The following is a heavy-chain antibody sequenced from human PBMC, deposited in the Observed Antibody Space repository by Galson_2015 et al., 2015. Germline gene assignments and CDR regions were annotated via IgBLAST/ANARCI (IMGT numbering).Heavy chain of an antibody. V-gene: IGHV3-23*01. D-gene: IGHD5-24*01. J-gene: IGHJ4*02. CDR1: GFTFSSYA. CDR3: AKVGRDGYQRGY. Sequence: SLRLSCAASGFTFSSYAMSWVRQAPGKGLEWASAISGSGGSTYYADSVKGRFTISRDNSKNTLYLQMNSLRAEDTAVYYCAKVGRDGYQRGYWGQGTLVTVSS. CDR2: ISGSGGST.